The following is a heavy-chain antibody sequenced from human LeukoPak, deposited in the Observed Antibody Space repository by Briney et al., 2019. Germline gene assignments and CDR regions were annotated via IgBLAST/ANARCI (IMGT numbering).Heavy chain of an antibody. V-gene: IGHV4-38-2*02. CDR3: ARGRYYDFWSAHGWFDP. CDR1: GYSISSGYY. Sequence: SETLSLTCTVSGYSISSGYYWGWIRQPPGKGLEWTGSIDHSGSTYYNPSLKSRITISVDTSKNQFSLKLSSVTAADTAVYYCARGRYYDFWSAHGWFDPWGQGTLVTVSS. CDR2: IDHSGST. J-gene: IGHJ5*02. D-gene: IGHD3-3*01.